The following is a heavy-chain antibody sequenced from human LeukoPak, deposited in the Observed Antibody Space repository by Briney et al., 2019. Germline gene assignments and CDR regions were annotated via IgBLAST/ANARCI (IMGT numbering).Heavy chain of an antibody. J-gene: IGHJ4*02. CDR3: ARLWFGESSKDFFDY. Sequence: ASVKVSCKASGYTFTGYYMHWVRQAPGQGLEWMGWINPNSGGTNYAQKFQGRVTMTRDTSISTAYMELSRLRSDDTAVYYCARLWFGESSKDFFDYWGQGTLVTVFS. CDR2: INPNSGGT. V-gene: IGHV1-2*02. CDR1: GYTFTGYY. D-gene: IGHD3-10*01.